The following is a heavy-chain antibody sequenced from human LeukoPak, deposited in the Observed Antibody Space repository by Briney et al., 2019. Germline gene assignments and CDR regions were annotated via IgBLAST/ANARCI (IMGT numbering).Heavy chain of an antibody. CDR3: ARWGGRYSSGWYPYYYGMDV. CDR1: GYSFTSYW. J-gene: IGHJ6*02. CDR2: IDPSDSYT. Sequence: GESLEISFKGSGYSFTSYWISWVRQMPGKGLEWMGRIDPSDSYTNYSPSFQGHVTISADKSISTAYLQWSSLKASDTAMYYCARWGGRYSSGWYPYYYGMDVWGQGTTVTVSS. V-gene: IGHV5-10-1*01. D-gene: IGHD6-19*01.